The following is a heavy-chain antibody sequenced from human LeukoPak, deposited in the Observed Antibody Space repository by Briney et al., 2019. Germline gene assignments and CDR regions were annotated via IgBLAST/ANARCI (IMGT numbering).Heavy chain of an antibody. V-gene: IGHV3-48*03. D-gene: IGHD3-16*01. CDR1: GFTFSSYE. CDR2: ISSSGSTI. CDR3: AREYMITFGGVHYYFDY. Sequence: GGSLRLSCAASGFTFSSYEMNWVRQAPGKGLEWVSYISSSGSTIYYADSVKGRFTISRDNSKNTLYLQMNSLRAEDTAVYYCAREYMITFGGVHYYFDYWGQGTLVTVSS. J-gene: IGHJ4*02.